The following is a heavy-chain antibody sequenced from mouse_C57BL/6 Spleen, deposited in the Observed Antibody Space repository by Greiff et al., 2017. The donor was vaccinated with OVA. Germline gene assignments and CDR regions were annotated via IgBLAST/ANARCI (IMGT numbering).Heavy chain of an antibody. J-gene: IGHJ2*01. D-gene: IGHD2-4*01. CDR3: ARWGLVPFDY. Sequence: QVQLKQSGPELVKPGASVKISCKASGYAFSSSWMNWVKQRPGKGLEWIGRIYPGDGDTNYNGKFKGKATLTADKSSSTAYMQLSSLTSEDSAVYFCARWGLVPFDYWGQGTTLTVSS. CDR2: IYPGDGDT. CDR1: GYAFSSSW. V-gene: IGHV1-82*01.